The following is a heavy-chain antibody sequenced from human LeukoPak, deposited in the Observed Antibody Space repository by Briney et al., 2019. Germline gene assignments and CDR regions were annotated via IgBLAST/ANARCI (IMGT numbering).Heavy chain of an antibody. CDR1: GFTFSGFD. D-gene: IGHD2-2*01. CDR3: ARRDCSSFSCYSFDS. V-gene: IGHV3-73*01. Sequence: GGSLKLSCTTSGFTFSGFDIHWVRQASGKGLEWDGRIQTEPYSHATAYAASVKGRFTISRDDSKNTAYLQMNSLKAEDTAVYYCARRDCSSFSCYSFDSWGQGDPGHRLL. J-gene: IGHJ4*02. CDR2: IQTEPYSHAT.